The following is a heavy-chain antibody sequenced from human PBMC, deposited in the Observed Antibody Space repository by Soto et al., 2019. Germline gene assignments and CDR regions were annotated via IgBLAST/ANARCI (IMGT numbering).Heavy chain of an antibody. CDR1: GFTFSNAW. V-gene: IGHV3-15*01. Sequence: GGSLRLSCAASGFTFSNAWMNWVRQAPGKGLEWVGLIKSKTDGGTIDYPAPVKGRLIISRDDSRNTLYLQMNSLKTEDTAVYYCTTAHPRGPDYWGQGTLVTVSS. CDR3: TTAHPRGPDY. J-gene: IGHJ4*02. D-gene: IGHD5-12*01. CDR2: IKSKTDGGTI.